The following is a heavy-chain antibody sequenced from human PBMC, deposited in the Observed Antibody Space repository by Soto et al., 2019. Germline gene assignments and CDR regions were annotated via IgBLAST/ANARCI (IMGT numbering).Heavy chain of an antibody. CDR3: AKATTNGGWFNPFDS. J-gene: IGHJ4*02. CDR1: GFSFVNYA. CDR2: LSGSGTST. Sequence: GGALGLSCAASGFSFVNYAMNWVRQAPGKGLEWVSGLSGSGTSTYHADSVKGRFTISRDNSRDTLFLQMNSLTADDTAVYYCAKATTNGGWFNPFDSWGQGALVPVSS. D-gene: IGHD6-19*01. V-gene: IGHV3-23*01.